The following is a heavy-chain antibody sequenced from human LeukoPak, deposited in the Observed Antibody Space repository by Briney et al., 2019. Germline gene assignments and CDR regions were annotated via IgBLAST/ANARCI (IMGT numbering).Heavy chain of an antibody. J-gene: IGHJ6*02. Sequence: GGSLRLSCAASGFTFSDYWMSWVRQAPGKGLEWVANIKQDGSEKYYVESVEGRFSISRDNAKNSLFLQMNSLRADDTAMYYCARRLMDTATTYYYYYALDVWGQGTMVTVSS. CDR3: ARRLMDTATTYYYYYALDV. CDR1: GFTFSDYW. CDR2: IKQDGSEK. D-gene: IGHD5-18*01. V-gene: IGHV3-7*01.